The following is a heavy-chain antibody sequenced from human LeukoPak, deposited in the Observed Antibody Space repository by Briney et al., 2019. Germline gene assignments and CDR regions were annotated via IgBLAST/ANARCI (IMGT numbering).Heavy chain of an antibody. CDR1: VYTFTSYG. CDR3: ARDLFGSGKGYYYGMDV. D-gene: IGHD3-10*01. J-gene: IGHJ6*02. CDR2: ISAYNGNT. V-gene: IGHV1-18*01. Sequence: ASVNVSCKASVYTFTSYGISWVRQAPGQGLEWMGWISAYNGNTNYAQKLQGRVTMTTDTSTSTAYMELRSLRPADTAVYYCARDLFGSGKGYYYGMDVWGQGTTVTVSS.